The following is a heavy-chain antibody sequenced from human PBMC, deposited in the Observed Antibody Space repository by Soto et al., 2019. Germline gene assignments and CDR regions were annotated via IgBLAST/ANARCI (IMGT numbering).Heavy chain of an antibody. CDR3: ARGISHNYGWFDP. V-gene: IGHV4-34*01. CDR1: GGSFSGYY. Sequence: PSETLSLTCAVYGGSFSGYYWSWIRQPPGKGLEWIGEINHSGTTNYNPSLKSRVTMSVDTSKKQFSLKLRSVTAADTAIYYCARGISHNYGWFDPWGQGTQVTVSS. CDR2: INHSGTT. D-gene: IGHD4-17*01. J-gene: IGHJ5*02.